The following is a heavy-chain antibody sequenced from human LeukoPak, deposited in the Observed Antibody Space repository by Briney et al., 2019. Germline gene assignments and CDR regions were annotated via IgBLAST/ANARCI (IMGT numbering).Heavy chain of an antibody. V-gene: IGHV1-69*04. D-gene: IGHD4-23*01. CDR1: GGTFSSYA. CDR3: ARDLEDYGGNSGQLSFDY. Sequence: ASVKVSCKAPGGTFSSYAISWVRQAPGQGLEWMGRIIPILGIANYAQKFQGRVTITADKSTSTAYMELSSLRSEDTAVYYCARDLEDYGGNSGQLSFDYWGQGTLVTVSS. J-gene: IGHJ4*02. CDR2: IIPILGIA.